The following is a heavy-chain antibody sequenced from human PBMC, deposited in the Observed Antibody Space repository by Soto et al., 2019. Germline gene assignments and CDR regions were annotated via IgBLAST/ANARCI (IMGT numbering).Heavy chain of an antibody. Sequence: QVQLMQSGAEVKKPGASVKVSCKASGDTFTDYYIHWVRQAPGQGLEWMGTVNPSGGHTTYAQHFLGRVTMTRDTSTSTLYMELTSLTSEDTALYYCARGGHVVVVTAALDYWGQGTLVTVSS. V-gene: IGHV1-46*01. CDR3: ARGGHVVVVTAALDY. CDR2: VNPSGGHT. CDR1: GDTFTDYY. D-gene: IGHD2-21*02. J-gene: IGHJ4*02.